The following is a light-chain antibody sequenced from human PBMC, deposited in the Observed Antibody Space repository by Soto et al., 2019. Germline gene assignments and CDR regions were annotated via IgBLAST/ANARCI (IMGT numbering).Light chain of an antibody. CDR2: EVD. J-gene: IGLJ2*01. V-gene: IGLV2-8*01. Sequence: QSALTQPPSASGAPGQSVTISCTGTTSEFGDYNDVSWYQQHPGKAPKLMIYEVDNRPSGVSNRFSGSKSGNTASLTVSGLQAEDEADYYCSSYAGSNSLLFGGGTQLTVL. CDR3: SSYAGSNSLL. CDR1: TSEFGDYND.